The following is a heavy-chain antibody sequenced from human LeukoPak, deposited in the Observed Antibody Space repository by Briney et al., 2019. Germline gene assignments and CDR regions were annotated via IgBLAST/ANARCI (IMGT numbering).Heavy chain of an antibody. Sequence: PSETLSLTCAVYGGSFSAYYWSWIRQSPGKGLEWIAEINHRGDTNYNPSVKSRVSISVDTSKNQFSLKVTSLTAADTAVYYCARGPTISETGYFDYRGQGTLVTVSS. CDR3: ARGPTISETGYFDY. CDR1: GGSFSAYY. CDR2: INHRGDT. V-gene: IGHV4-34*01. J-gene: IGHJ4*03. D-gene: IGHD1-1*01.